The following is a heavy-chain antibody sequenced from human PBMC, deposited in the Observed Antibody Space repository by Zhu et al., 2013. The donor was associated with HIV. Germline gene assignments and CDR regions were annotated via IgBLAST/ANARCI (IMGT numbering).Heavy chain of an antibody. D-gene: IGHD6-19*01. V-gene: IGHV1-69*01. CDR3: ARDGHPFMKRLPYSSGWY. J-gene: IGHJ4*02. Sequence: QVQLVQSGAEVKKPGSSVKVSCKASGGTFSSYAISWVRQAPGQGLEWMGGIIPIFGTANYAQKFQGRVTITADESTSTAYMELSSLRSEDTAVYYCARDGHPFMKRLPYSSGWYWGQGTLVTVSS. CDR1: GGTFSSYA. CDR2: IIPIFGTA.